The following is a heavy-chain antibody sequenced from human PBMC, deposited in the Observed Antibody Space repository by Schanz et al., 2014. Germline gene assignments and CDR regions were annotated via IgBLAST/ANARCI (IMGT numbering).Heavy chain of an antibody. CDR2: IWYDGNNK. CDR1: EFSFSSFG. Sequence: VQLVESGGGLVQPRGSLRLSCAASEFSFSSFGMNWVRQAPGKGLEWVAVIWYDGNNKYYADSVKGRFTISRDNGKKSLYLQMNNLRAEDTAVYFCAKESEIVVVVGTSMSGDFHHWGQGTLVTVSS. CDR3: AKESEIVVVVGTSMSGDFHH. J-gene: IGHJ1*01. V-gene: IGHV3-33*06. D-gene: IGHD2-15*01.